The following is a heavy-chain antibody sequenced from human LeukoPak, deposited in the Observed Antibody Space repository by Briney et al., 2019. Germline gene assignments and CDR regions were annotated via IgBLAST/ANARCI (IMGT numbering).Heavy chain of an antibody. CDR2: ISGSGGST. CDR1: GFTLSSYT. V-gene: IGHV3-23*01. CDR3: ASRLLSAYYYGMDV. J-gene: IGHJ6*02. D-gene: IGHD2-15*01. Sequence: PGGSLRLSCAASGFTLSSYTMSWVRQAPGKGLEWVSGISGSGGSTDYADSVKGRFTISRDNSKNTLYLQMNSLRAEDTAVYYCASRLLSAYYYGMDVWGQGTTVTASS.